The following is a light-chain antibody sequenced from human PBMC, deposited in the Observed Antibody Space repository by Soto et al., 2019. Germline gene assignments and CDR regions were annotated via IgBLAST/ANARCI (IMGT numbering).Light chain of an antibody. CDR2: DAS. J-gene: IGKJ5*01. CDR3: QQYHNWPIT. CDR1: QSVSSN. Sequence: VVITQSPSNMSLPPGESSTIYYRASQSVSSNLAWQQQKPGQAPRILMYDASTRATGISARFSGSGYGTEFTLTISSLQSEDFAVYYCQQYHNWPITFGQGTRLEIK. V-gene: IGKV3-15*01.